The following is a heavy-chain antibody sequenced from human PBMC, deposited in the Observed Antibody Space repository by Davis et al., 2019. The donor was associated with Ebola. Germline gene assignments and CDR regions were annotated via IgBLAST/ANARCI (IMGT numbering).Heavy chain of an antibody. CDR2: IVVGSGNT. J-gene: IGHJ4*02. V-gene: IGHV1-58*02. Sequence: SVKVSCKTYGFTFSSSGMQWVRLARGQRLEWIGGIVVGSGNTNYAQKFRERLTMTREMSTSTAYMELRSLRFEDTAVYYCATSAGTVGKFDLWGQGALVTVSS. CDR3: ATSAGTVGKFDL. CDR1: GFTFSSSG. D-gene: IGHD1-14*01.